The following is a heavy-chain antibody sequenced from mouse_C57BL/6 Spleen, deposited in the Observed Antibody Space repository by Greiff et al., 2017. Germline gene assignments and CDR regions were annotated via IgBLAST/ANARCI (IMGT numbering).Heavy chain of an antibody. Sequence: EVNLVESGGGLVQPGGSLKLSCAASGFTFSDYYMYWVRQTPEKRLEWVAYISNGGGSTYYPDTVKGRFTISRDNAKNTLYLQMSRLKSEDTAMYYCARHLGYDSDPYWYFDVWGTGTTVTVSS. CDR3: ARHLGYDSDPYWYFDV. D-gene: IGHD2-4*01. J-gene: IGHJ1*03. CDR1: GFTFSDYY. V-gene: IGHV5-12*01. CDR2: ISNGGGST.